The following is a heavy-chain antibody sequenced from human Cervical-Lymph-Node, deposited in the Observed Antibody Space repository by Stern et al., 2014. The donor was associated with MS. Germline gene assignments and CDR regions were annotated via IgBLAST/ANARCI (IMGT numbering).Heavy chain of an antibody. CDR2: ISYDGSNR. J-gene: IGHJ1*01. Sequence: VQLVESGGGVVQPGRSLRLSCAASGFTFSSSGMHWVRQAPGKGLEWLALISYDGSNRYYADSVQGRFTTSRDNSKNTLYLQMNSLRAEDTAVYYCAREGGNTAEYFQHWGQGTLVTVSS. CDR1: GFTFSSSG. D-gene: IGHD4-23*01. V-gene: IGHV3-33*05. CDR3: AREGGNTAEYFQH.